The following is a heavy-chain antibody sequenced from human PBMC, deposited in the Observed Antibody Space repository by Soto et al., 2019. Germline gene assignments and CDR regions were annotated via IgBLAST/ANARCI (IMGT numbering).Heavy chain of an antibody. CDR3: ERDPPRYFTSSPEGAGL. CDR1: WYTFTGSH. Sequence: ASVKVSCKASWYTFTGSHIHLWRQASGQCLEWLGWINPKTGDTNYPQKFQGRITMTRDTSMSTAYMELTNLTSDDTAVYYCERDPPRYFTSSPEGAGLWGQGTLVTVSS. J-gene: IGHJ4*02. D-gene: IGHD2-21*01. CDR2: INPKTGDT. V-gene: IGHV1-2*02.